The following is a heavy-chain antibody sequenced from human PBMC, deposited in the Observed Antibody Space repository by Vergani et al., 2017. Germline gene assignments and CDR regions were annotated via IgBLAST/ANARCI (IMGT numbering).Heavy chain of an antibody. J-gene: IGHJ6*02. Sequence: EVQLVESGGGLVQSGGSLRLSCAASGFTFSSYEMNWVRQAPGKGLEWVSYISSSGTTIYYADSVKGRFTISRDNAKNSLHLQMNSLRAEDTAVYYCAAQGYGTNGVCYSWSYYYGMDVWGQGTTVTVSS. V-gene: IGHV3-48*03. CDR3: AAQGYGTNGVCYSWSYYYGMDV. D-gene: IGHD2-8*01. CDR1: GFTFSSYE. CDR2: ISSSGTTI.